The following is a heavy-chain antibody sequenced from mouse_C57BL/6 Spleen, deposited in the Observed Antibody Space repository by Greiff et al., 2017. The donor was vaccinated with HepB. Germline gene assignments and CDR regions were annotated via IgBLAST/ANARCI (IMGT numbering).Heavy chain of an antibody. CDR3: VRSLGGDYYAMDY. J-gene: IGHJ4*01. CDR1: GFSFNTYA. Sequence: EVKLMESGGGLVQPKGSLKLSCAASGFSFNTYAMNWVRQAPGKGLEWVARIRSKSNNYATYYADSVKDRFTISRDDSESMLYLQMNNLKTEDTAMYYCVRSLGGDYYAMDYWGQGTSVTVSS. D-gene: IGHD3-1*01. CDR2: IRSKSNNYAT. V-gene: IGHV10-1*01.